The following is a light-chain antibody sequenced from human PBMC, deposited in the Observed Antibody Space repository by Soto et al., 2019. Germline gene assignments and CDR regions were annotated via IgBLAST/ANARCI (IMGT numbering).Light chain of an antibody. Sequence: DIQMTQSPSSLSASVGDRVTITCRASQTITTSLNWYQHKPGKAPKLLIYAAISLQSGVPSRLSGSGSGTDFTLTISSLQPEDFATYYCQQTYSTPHTFGQGTKVEIK. CDR1: QTITTS. CDR2: AAI. V-gene: IGKV1-39*01. CDR3: QQTYSTPHT. J-gene: IGKJ2*01.